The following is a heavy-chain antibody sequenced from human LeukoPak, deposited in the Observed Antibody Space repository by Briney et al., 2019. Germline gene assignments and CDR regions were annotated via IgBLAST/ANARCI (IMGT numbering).Heavy chain of an antibody. Sequence: PGRSLRLSCAASGFTFDDYAMHWARQAPGKGLEWVSGISWNSGSIGYADSVKGRFTISRDNAKNSLYLQMNSLRAEDTALYYCAKGATIAATLGWFDPWGQGTLVTVSS. D-gene: IGHD2-15*01. CDR1: GFTFDDYA. J-gene: IGHJ5*02. CDR2: ISWNSGSI. V-gene: IGHV3-9*01. CDR3: AKGATIAATLGWFDP.